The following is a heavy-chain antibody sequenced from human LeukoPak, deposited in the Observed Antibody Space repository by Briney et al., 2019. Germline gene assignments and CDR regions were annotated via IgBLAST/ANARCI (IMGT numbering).Heavy chain of an antibody. Sequence: GGSLRLSCAASGFTFSGSAMHWVRQASGKGLEWVGRIRGKANSYATAYAASVRGRFTISRDDSKNTAYLQMNSLKTEDTAVYYCTSSPDGKDDYWGQGTLVTVSS. J-gene: IGHJ4*02. CDR3: TSSPDGKDDY. CDR1: GFTFSGSA. CDR2: IRGKANSYAT. V-gene: IGHV3-73*01.